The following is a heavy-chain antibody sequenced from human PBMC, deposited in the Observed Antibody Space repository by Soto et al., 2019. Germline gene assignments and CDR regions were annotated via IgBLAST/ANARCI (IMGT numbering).Heavy chain of an antibody. CDR3: GGGSGDDWFDP. CDR1: GVSVSSGDYY. CDR2: TYYGGST. Sequence: QVQLQESGPGLVKPSQTLSLTCTVPGVSVSSGDYYWTWIRQHSGRGLEWIGFTYYGGSTNDNPSLKSRVTISVDTSKNQFSLKLSSVTDADTAVYYCGGGSGDDWFDPRGQGTLVTVSS. V-gene: IGHV4-31*03. J-gene: IGHJ5*02. D-gene: IGHD4-17*01.